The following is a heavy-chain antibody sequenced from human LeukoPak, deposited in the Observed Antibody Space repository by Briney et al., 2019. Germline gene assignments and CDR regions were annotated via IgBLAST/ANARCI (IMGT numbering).Heavy chain of an antibody. V-gene: IGHV3-21*01. D-gene: IGHD6-19*01. CDR3: ARAKGIAVAGMGY. CDR2: ISSSGSYI. CDR1: GSTFSSYS. J-gene: IGHJ4*02. Sequence: GGSLRLSCAASGSTFSSYSMNWVRQAPGKGLEWVSSISSSGSYIYYADSVKGRFTISRDNAKNSLYLQMNSLRAEDTAVYYCARAKGIAVAGMGYWGQGTLVTVSS.